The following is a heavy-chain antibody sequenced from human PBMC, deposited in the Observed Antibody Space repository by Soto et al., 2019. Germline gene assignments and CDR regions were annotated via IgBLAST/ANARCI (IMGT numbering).Heavy chain of an antibody. CDR2: IMPIFRTP. Sequence: QVQLEQSGAEVKKPGSSVKVSCKASGGTFSNSAISWVRQAPGQGLEWMGGIMPIFRTPDYAQKFQGRGTITADESTTTAYMELSGLKPDDTAVYYCARDKDRAQLGGNYYYILDVWGQGTTVTVSS. CDR1: GGTFSNSA. CDR3: ARDKDRAQLGGNYYYILDV. V-gene: IGHV1-69*12. D-gene: IGHD3-3*02. J-gene: IGHJ6*02.